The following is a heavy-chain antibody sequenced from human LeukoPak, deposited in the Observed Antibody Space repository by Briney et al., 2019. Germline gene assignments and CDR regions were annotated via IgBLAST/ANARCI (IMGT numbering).Heavy chain of an antibody. CDR1: GFTFSASA. CDR3: ARDSSSEGPLEY. V-gene: IGHV3-73*01. J-gene: IGHJ4*02. CDR2: IRSKTNNYAT. Sequence: PGGSLKLSCAASGFTFSASAVHWVRQASGKGLEWIGRIRSKTNNYATAYADSLKGRFTVSRDDSKNTAYLQMNSLKTEDSAVYLCARDSSSEGPLEYWGQGTRVTVSS. D-gene: IGHD3-22*01.